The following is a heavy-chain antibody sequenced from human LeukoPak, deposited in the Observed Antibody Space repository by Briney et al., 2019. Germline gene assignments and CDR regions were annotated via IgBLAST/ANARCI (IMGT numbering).Heavy chain of an antibody. J-gene: IGHJ4*02. CDR2: IKQDGSEK. CDR3: AYSSSAFDY. D-gene: IGHD2-2*01. Sequence: PGGSLRLSCAASGFTFSSYWMSWVRQAPGKGVEWVANIKQDGSEKYYVDSVKGLFTISRDNAKNSLYLQMNSLRAEDTAVYYCAYSSSAFDYWGQGTLVTVSS. CDR1: GFTFSSYW. V-gene: IGHV3-7*01.